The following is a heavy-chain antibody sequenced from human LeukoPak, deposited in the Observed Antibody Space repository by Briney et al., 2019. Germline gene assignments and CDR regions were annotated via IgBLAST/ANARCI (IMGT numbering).Heavy chain of an antibody. CDR1: GGSISSGGYS. J-gene: IGHJ3*02. V-gene: IGHV4-30-2*01. Sequence: TLSLTCAVSGGSISSGGYSWSWIRQPPGKGLEWIGYIYHSGSTYYNPSLKSRVTISVDRSKNQFSLKLSSVTAADTAVYYCARGIVREKGAQYYDSSGYYYEDAFDIWGQGTMVTVSS. CDR2: IYHSGST. CDR3: ARGIVREKGAQYYDSSGYYYEDAFDI. D-gene: IGHD3-22*01.